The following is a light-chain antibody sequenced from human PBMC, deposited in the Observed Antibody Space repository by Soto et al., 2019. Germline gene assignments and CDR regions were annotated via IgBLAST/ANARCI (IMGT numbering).Light chain of an antibody. CDR3: LQDYKYPLT. V-gene: IGKV1-6*01. CDR2: AAS. J-gene: IGKJ1*01. CDR1: QGIRND. Sequence: AIQMTQSPSSLSASVGDRVTITCRASQGIRNDLGWYQQKPGKAPKLLIYAASSLQSGVPSRFSGSGSSTDFTLTITSLPPEDFANYHCLQDYKYPLTFGQGTKVDIK.